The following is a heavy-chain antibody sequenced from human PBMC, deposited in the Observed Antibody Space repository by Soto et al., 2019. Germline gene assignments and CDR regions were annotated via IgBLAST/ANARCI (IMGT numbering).Heavy chain of an antibody. CDR1: GYTFSSHG. D-gene: IGHD6-25*01. Sequence: QVQLVESGGGVVQPGRSLRPSCAASGYTFSSHGMHWVRQAPGKGLEWVAAIWYDGSKKCYADSVKGRFTISRDDSRNTLYLEMNSLRADDTAVYYCARDPASSMDVWGQGTTVIVSS. J-gene: IGHJ6*02. CDR3: ARDPASSMDV. V-gene: IGHV3-33*01. CDR2: IWYDGSKK.